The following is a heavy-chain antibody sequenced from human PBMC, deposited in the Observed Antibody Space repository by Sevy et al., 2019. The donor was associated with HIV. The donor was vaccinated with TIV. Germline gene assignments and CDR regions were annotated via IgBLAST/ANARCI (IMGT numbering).Heavy chain of an antibody. CDR1: GFTFSSFF. J-gene: IGHJ1*01. CDR2: ISYDGSNE. Sequence: GESLKISRAASGFTFSSFFMHWVRQAPGKGLEWVATISYDGSNEHYADSVKGRFTISRDNSKNALYLQMNSLRAEDTAVYYCALERLSSNVAEYFQNWGQGTLVTVSS. V-gene: IGHV3-30-3*01. D-gene: IGHD1-1*01. CDR3: ALERLSSNVAEYFQN.